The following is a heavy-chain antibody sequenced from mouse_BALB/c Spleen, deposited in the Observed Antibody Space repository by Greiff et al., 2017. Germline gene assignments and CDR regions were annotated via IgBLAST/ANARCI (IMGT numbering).Heavy chain of an antibody. CDR3: ASDVPFAY. V-gene: IGHV7-3*02. J-gene: IGHJ3*01. CDR1: GFTFTDYY. Sequence: VQLKESGGGLVQPGGSLRLSCATSGFTFTDYYMSWVRQPPGKALEWLGFIRNKANGYTTEYSASVKGRFTISRDNSQSILYLQMNTLRAEDSATYYCASDVPFAYWGQGTLVTVSA. CDR2: IRNKANGYTT.